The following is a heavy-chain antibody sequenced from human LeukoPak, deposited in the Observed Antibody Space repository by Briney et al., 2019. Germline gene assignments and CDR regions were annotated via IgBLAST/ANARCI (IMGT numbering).Heavy chain of an antibody. Sequence: SPSETLSLTCTVSGGPISSGGYYWSWIRQHPGKGLEWIGYIYYSGSTYYNPSLKSRVTISVDTSKNQFSLKLSSVTAADTAVYYCARGRRYSYGLDYFDYWGQGTLVTVSS. J-gene: IGHJ4*02. CDR3: ARGRRYSYGLDYFDY. CDR2: IYYSGST. V-gene: IGHV4-31*03. D-gene: IGHD5-18*01. CDR1: GGPISSGGYY.